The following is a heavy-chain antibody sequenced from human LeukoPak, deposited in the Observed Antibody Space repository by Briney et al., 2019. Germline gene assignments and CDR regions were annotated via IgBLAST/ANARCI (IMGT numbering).Heavy chain of an antibody. CDR2: IYYSRST. Sequence: SETLSLTCTVSGGSISSSSYYWGWIRQPPGKGLEWIGSIYYSRSTYYNPSLKSRVTISVDTSKNQFSLKLSSVTAADTAVYYCARHGPYPQSKYYFDYWGQGTLVTVSS. CDR3: ARHGPYPQSKYYFDY. CDR1: GGSISSSSYY. J-gene: IGHJ4*02. V-gene: IGHV4-39*01.